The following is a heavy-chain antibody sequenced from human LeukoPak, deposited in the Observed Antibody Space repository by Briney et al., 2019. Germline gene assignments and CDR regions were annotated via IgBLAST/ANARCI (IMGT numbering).Heavy chain of an antibody. V-gene: IGHV1-2*02. D-gene: IGHD3-22*01. CDR3: ARDKGYYYDSSGYNLFYY. CDR1: GYTFTSYD. Sequence: PSVKLSCTVSGYTFTSYDINWVRQAPGQGLELMGWINPNSGGTNYAQKFQGRVTKTRDTSISTAYMELSRLRSDDTAVYYCARDKGYYYDSSGYNLFYYCGERALGSVSS. CDR2: INPNSGGT. J-gene: IGHJ4*02.